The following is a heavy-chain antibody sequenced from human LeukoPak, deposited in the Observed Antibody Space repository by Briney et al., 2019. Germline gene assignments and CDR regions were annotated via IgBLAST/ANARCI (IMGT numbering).Heavy chain of an antibody. CDR3: ARAPDIVLMFRYFDL. CDR2: IYHSGST. Sequence: SETLSLTCIVSGYSISSGYYWGWIRQPPGKGLEWIGSIYHSGSTYYNPSLKSRVTISVDTSKNQFSLKLSSVTAADTAVYYCARAPDIVLMFRYFDLWGRGTLVTVSS. CDR1: GYSISSGYY. J-gene: IGHJ2*01. V-gene: IGHV4-38-2*02. D-gene: IGHD2-8*01.